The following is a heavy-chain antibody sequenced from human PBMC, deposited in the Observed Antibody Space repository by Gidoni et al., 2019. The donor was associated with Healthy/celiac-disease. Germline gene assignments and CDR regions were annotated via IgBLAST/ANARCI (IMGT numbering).Heavy chain of an antibody. D-gene: IGHD6-13*01. V-gene: IGHV3-49*04. CDR2: IRSKAYGGTT. CDR1: GFTFGDYA. CDR3: TRDQWIAAAGANWFDP. J-gene: IGHJ5*02. Sequence: EVQLVESGGGLVQPGRSLRLSCTASGFTFGDYAMSWVRQAPGKGLEWVGFIRSKAYGGTTEYAASVKGRFTISRDDSKSIAYLQMNSLKTEDTAVYYCTRDQWIAAAGANWFDPWGQGTLVTVSS.